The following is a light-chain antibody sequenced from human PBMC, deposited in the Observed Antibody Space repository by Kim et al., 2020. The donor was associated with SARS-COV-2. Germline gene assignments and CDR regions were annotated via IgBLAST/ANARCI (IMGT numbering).Light chain of an antibody. V-gene: IGLV1-47*02. CDR3: AAWDDSLSVYV. Sequence: ELTQPPSASGTPGQRVTISCSGSSSNIGSNYVYWYQQLPGTAPKLLIYSNNQRPSGVPDRFSGSKSGTSASLAISGLRSEDEADYYCAAWDDSLSVYVFGTGTKVTVL. CDR1: SSNIGSNY. J-gene: IGLJ1*01. CDR2: SNN.